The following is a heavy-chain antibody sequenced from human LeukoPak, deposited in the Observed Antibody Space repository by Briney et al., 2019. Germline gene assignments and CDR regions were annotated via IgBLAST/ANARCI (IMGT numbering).Heavy chain of an antibody. CDR3: ARAPHMGLLLY. V-gene: IGHV4-61*01. CDR2: IYYSGST. Sequence: SETLSLTCTVSGYSINTGYYWDWIRQPPGKGLEWIGYIYYSGSTNYNPSLKSRVTISVDTSKNQFSLKLSSVTAADTAVYYCARAPHMGLLLYWGQGTLVTVSS. J-gene: IGHJ4*02. D-gene: IGHD3-22*01. CDR1: GYSINTGYY.